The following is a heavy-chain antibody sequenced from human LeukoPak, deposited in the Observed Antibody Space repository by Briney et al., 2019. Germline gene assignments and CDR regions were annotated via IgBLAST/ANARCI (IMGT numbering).Heavy chain of an antibody. CDR1: GGSISSYY. J-gene: IGHJ4*02. CDR3: ARGIAVRASYYFDY. V-gene: IGHV4-59*01. D-gene: IGHD6-19*01. CDR2: IYYSGST. Sequence: SETLSLTCTVSGGSISSYYWSWIRQPPGKGLERIGYIYYSGSTNYNPSLKSRVTISVDTSKNQFSLKLSSVTAADTAVYYCARGIAVRASYYFDYWGQGTLVTVSS.